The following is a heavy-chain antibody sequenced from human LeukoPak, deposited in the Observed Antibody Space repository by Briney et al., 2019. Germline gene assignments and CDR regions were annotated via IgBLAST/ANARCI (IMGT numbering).Heavy chain of an antibody. Sequence: GGSLRLSCAASGFTFSSYAMHWVRQAPGKGLEWVAVISYDGSNKYYADSVKGRFTISRDNSKNTLYLQMNSLRAEDTAVYYCARGMVMVRGVTTHFDYWGQGTLVTVSS. V-gene: IGHV3-30-3*01. D-gene: IGHD3-10*01. J-gene: IGHJ4*02. CDR1: GFTFSSYA. CDR2: ISYDGSNK. CDR3: ARGMVMVRGVTTHFDY.